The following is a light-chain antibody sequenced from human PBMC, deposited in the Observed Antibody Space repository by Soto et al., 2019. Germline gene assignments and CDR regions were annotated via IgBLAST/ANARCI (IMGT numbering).Light chain of an antibody. J-gene: IGKJ3*01. CDR1: QSIASH. CDR3: QQTHSTPPFT. V-gene: IGKV1-39*01. CDR2: SAS. Sequence: DIQMTQSPSSLSASVGDRVSITCRASQSIASHLNWYEKKAGRAPVLLIYSASYLERGVPSRFSGSGSGTDFTLTISSLQPADVATYYCQQTHSTPPFTLGPGTRVEIK.